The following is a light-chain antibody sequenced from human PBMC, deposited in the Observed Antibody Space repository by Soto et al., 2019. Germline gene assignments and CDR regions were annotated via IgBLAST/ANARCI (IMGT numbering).Light chain of an antibody. V-gene: IGKV2-30*01. Sequence: DVVMTQSPLSLPVTLGQSASISCRSSQSPVYSDGNTYLHWFQQRPGQSPRRLIYKVSNRDSGVPERFSGSGSGTDFTLNISRVEAEDVGVYYCMQGTHWPWTFGQGTKVEIK. CDR1: QSPVYSDGNTY. CDR3: MQGTHWPWT. J-gene: IGKJ1*01. CDR2: KVS.